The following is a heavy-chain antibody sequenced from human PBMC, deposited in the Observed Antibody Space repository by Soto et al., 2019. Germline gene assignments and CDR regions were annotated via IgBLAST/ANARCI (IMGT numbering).Heavy chain of an antibody. D-gene: IGHD6-19*01. V-gene: IGHV3-73*01. CDR3: TSVAALSRGEY. CDR1: GFSFSVSA. J-gene: IGHJ4*02. Sequence: EVQLVESGGGLVQPGGSLKLSCATSGFSFSVSAMHWVRQASGKGLEWVGRIRSKANSYATTYGASVKDRFTISRDDSKNTAYLQMISRKTEDTAVYYCTSVAALSRGEYWGQGTLVTVSS. CDR2: IRSKANSYAT.